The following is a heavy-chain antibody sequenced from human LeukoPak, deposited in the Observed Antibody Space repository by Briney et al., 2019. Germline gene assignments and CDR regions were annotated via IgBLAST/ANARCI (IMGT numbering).Heavy chain of an antibody. J-gene: IGHJ4*02. CDR1: GGSISSGGYY. V-gene: IGHV4-31*03. CDR3: ARRGGSGSYYFY. CDR2: IYYSGST. D-gene: IGHD3-10*01. Sequence: PSETLSLTCTVSGGSISSGGYYWSWIRQHPGKGLEWIGYIYYSGSTYYNPSLKSRVTISVDTSKNQFSLKLSSVTAADTAVYYCARRGGSGSYYFYWGQGTLVTVPS.